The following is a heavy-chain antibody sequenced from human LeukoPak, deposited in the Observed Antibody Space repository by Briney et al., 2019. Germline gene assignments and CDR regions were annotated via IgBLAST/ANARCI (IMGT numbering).Heavy chain of an antibody. D-gene: IGHD3-22*01. CDR1: GGSISSYY. J-gene: IGHJ5*02. CDR2: IYTTVNT. CDR3: AMGNYYFDNNNSYRYFDP. Sequence: SETLSLTCTVSGGSISSYYWSWIRQPAGKGLEWIGRIYTTVNTNYNPPLKSRVSMSIDTSKKQFSLKLTSVTAADTAVYYCAMGNYYFDNNNSYRYFDPWGQGTLVTVSS. V-gene: IGHV4-4*07.